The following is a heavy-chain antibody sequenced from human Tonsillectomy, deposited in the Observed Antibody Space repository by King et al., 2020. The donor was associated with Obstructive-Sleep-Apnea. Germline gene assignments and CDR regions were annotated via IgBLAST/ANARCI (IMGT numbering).Heavy chain of an antibody. CDR2: IYYSGST. CDR3: ARLATAGKAYFDF. D-gene: IGHD6-13*01. Sequence: VQLQESGPGLVRPSETLSLTCTVSGGSISTYSWSWLRQPPGKGLEWIGYIYYSGSTNSNPSLKSRVTISLDTTKNQFSLKLSSVTAADTAVYYCARLATAGKAYFDFWGQGTLVTVSS. V-gene: IGHV4-59*08. CDR1: GGSISTYS. J-gene: IGHJ4*02.